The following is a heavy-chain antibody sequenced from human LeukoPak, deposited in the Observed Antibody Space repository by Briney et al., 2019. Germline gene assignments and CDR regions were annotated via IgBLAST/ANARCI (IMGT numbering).Heavy chain of an antibody. Sequence: GEFLKIFCWGSGYSFTSYWVGGVRQRPGKGLEWVGILYPGDPDTRYSPSFQGQVTISADKSISTAYLQWSSLKASDTAMYYCARQPSGDAGYGDYPSGQGILVTVSS. J-gene: IGHJ5*02. CDR1: GYSFTSYW. D-gene: IGHD4-17*01. CDR2: LYPGDPDT. V-gene: IGHV5-51*01. CDR3: ARQPSGDAGYGDYP.